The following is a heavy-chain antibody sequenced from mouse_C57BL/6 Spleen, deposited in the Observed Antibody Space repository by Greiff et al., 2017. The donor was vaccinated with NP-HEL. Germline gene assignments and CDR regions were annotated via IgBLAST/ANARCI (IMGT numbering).Heavy chain of an antibody. Sequence: EVKLMESGGGLVKPGGSLKLSCAASGFTFSDYGMHWVRQAPEKGLEWVAYISSGSSTIYYADTVKGRFTISRDNAKNTLFLQMTSLRSEDTAMYYCARRTLNWDWFAYWGQGTLVTVSA. CDR2: ISSGSSTI. J-gene: IGHJ3*01. D-gene: IGHD4-1*01. V-gene: IGHV5-17*01. CDR3: ARRTLNWDWFAY. CDR1: GFTFSDYG.